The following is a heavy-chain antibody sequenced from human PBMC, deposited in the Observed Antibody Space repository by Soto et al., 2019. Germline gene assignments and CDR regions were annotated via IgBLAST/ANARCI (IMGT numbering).Heavy chain of an antibody. CDR3: EKELIPEYYYDSSGYYRALYYYYGMDV. CDR2: ISYDGSNK. CDR1: GFTFSSYG. J-gene: IGHJ6*02. D-gene: IGHD3-22*01. Sequence: PGGSLRLSCAASGFTFSSYGMHWVRQAPGKGLEWVAVISYDGSNKYYADSVEGRFTISRDNSKNTPYLQMNSLRAEDTAVYYXEKELIPEYYYDSSGYYRALYYYYGMDVWGQGTTVTVSS. V-gene: IGHV3-30*18.